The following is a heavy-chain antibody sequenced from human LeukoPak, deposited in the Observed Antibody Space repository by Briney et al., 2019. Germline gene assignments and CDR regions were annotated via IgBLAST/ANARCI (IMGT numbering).Heavy chain of an antibody. J-gene: IGHJ4*02. Sequence: PGGSLRLSCAASGFTFSSYAMHWVRQAPGKGLEWVAFIRYDGSNKYYADSVKGRFTISRDNSKNTLYLQMNSLRAEDTAVYYCAKDNWIRGGDCYSFDYWGQGTLVTVSS. CDR1: GFTFSSYA. V-gene: IGHV3-30*02. D-gene: IGHD2-21*02. CDR3: AKDNWIRGGDCYSFDY. CDR2: IRYDGSNK.